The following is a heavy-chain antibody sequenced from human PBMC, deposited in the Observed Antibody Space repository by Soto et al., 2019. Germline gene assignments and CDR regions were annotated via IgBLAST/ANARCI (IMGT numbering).Heavy chain of an antibody. CDR1: GYSFTSYW. Sequence: GESLKISCKGSGYSFTSYWISWVRQMPGKGLEWMGRIDPSDSYTNYSPSFQGHVTISADKSISTAYLQWSSLEASDTAMYYCATSTYYYDSSGYYFFGMDVWGQGTTVTVSS. J-gene: IGHJ6*02. D-gene: IGHD3-22*01. CDR3: ATSTYYYDSSGYYFFGMDV. CDR2: IDPSDSYT. V-gene: IGHV5-10-1*01.